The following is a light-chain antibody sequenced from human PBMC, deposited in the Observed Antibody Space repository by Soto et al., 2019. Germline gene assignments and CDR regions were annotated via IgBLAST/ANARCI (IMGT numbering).Light chain of an antibody. CDR2: EGT. J-gene: IGLJ1*01. Sequence: QSVLTQPASVSGSPGQSITISCTGTSSDVGSYNLVSWYQQHPGKAPKLMIYEGTKRPSGVSNRFSGSKSGNTASLTISGLQAEDEADYYCCSYADTSTLVVFGTGTKLTVL. CDR1: SSDVGSYNL. CDR3: CSYADTSTLVV. V-gene: IGLV2-23*01.